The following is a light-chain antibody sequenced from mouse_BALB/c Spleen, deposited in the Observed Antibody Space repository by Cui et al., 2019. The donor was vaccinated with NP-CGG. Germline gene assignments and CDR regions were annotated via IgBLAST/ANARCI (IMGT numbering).Light chain of an antibody. V-gene: IGLV1*01. CDR3: ALWYSNHWV. CDR2: GTN. CDR1: TGAVTTSNY. J-gene: IGLJ1*01. Sequence: AVVTQEPALTTSPGETVTLTCRSSTGAVTTSNYANWVQEKPDHLFTGLIGGTNNRVPGVPARFSGSLIGDKAALTITGAQTEDEAMYFCALWYSNHWVFGGGTKLTVL.